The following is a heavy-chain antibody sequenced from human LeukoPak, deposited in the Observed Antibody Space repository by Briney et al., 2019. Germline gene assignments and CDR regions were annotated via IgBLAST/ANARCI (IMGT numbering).Heavy chain of an antibody. J-gene: IGHJ6*03. D-gene: IGHD6-13*01. CDR3: LAGYYYYYMDV. Sequence: GGSLRLSCAASGFTFNNYGMRWVRQAPGKGLVWVSRINTHGTSANYADSVKGRFTISRDNAKNTLYLQMNGLRDEDTGVYYALAGYYYYYMDVWGKGTTVTVSS. CDR1: GFTFNNYG. V-gene: IGHV3-74*01. CDR2: INTHGTSA.